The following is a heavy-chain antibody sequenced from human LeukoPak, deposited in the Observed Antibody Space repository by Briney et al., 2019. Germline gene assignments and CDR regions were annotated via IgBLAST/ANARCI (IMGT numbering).Heavy chain of an antibody. V-gene: IGHV2-5*02. J-gene: IGHJ6*03. Sequence: ESGPTLVNPTQTLTLTCTFSGFSLSTNGVGVGWIRQPPGKALEWLALIYWDDDKRYSPSLKNRLTITKDTSKNQVVLTMTNMDPIDTATYYCAHIGYYYYMDVWGKGTTVTVSS. CDR1: GFSLSTNGVG. CDR3: AHIGYYYYMDV. CDR2: IYWDDDK.